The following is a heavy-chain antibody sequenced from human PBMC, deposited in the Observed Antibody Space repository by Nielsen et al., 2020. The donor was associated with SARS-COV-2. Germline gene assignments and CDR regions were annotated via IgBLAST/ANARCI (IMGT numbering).Heavy chain of an antibody. D-gene: IGHD1-14*01. CDR1: GGTFSSYG. CDR2: ISAYNGNT. CDR3: ARVPTGDYMDY. J-gene: IGHJ4*02. Sequence: ASVKVSCKASGGTFSSYGISWVRQAPGQGLEWMGWISAYNGNTNYAQKLQGRVTMTTDTSTSTAYMELRSLRSDDTAVYYCARVPTGDYMDYWGQGTLVTVSS. V-gene: IGHV1-18*01.